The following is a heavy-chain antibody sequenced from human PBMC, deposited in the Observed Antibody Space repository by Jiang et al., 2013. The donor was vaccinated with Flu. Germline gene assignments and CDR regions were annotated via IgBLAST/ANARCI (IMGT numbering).Heavy chain of an antibody. J-gene: IGHJ4*02. D-gene: IGHD6-13*01. CDR3: ARVEFRQQLAYFDY. V-gene: IGHV6-1*01. CDR2: YS. Sequence: YSDYAVSVQSRIAINPDTSKNQFSLQLNSVTPEDTAVYYCARVEFRQQLAYFDYWGQGTLVTVSS.